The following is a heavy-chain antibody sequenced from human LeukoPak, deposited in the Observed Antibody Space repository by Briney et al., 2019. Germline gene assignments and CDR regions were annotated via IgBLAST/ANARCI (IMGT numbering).Heavy chain of an antibody. CDR3: ARGLVTMIVVVTYYFDC. V-gene: IGHV4-34*01. CDR2: INHSGST. J-gene: IGHJ4*02. D-gene: IGHD3-22*01. Sequence: SETLSLTCAVYGGSFSGYYWGWIRQPPGKGLEWIGEINHSGSTNYNPSLKSRVTISVDTSKNQFSLKLSSVTAAGTAVYYCARGLVTMIVVVTYYFDCWGQGTLVTVSS. CDR1: GGSFSGYY.